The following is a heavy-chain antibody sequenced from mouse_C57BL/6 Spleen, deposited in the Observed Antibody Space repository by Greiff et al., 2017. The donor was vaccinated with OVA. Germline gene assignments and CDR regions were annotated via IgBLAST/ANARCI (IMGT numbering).Heavy chain of an antibody. CDR3: ARQSSPSMITTYFDY. CDR1: GFTFSSYT. D-gene: IGHD2-4*01. J-gene: IGHJ2*01. CDR2: ISGGGGNT. Sequence: DVQLVESGGGLVKPGGSLKLSCAASGFTFSSYTMSWVRQTPEKRLEWVATISGGGGNTYYPDSVKGRFTISRDNAKNTLYLQMSSLRSEDTALYYCARQSSPSMITTYFDYWGQGTTLTVSS. V-gene: IGHV5-9*01.